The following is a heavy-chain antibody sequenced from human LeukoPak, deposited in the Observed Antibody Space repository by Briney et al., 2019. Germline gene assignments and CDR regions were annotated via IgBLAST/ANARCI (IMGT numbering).Heavy chain of an antibody. J-gene: IGHJ6*02. D-gene: IGHD6-19*01. Sequence: GESLRLSCAASGFTLSNYSMNWVRQAPGKGLEWISHITWSGSTIFYADSVKGRFTISRDSAKNSLYLQMSSLRDEDTAVYYCARDAGNSGYGMDVWGQGTTVIVSS. CDR3: ARDAGNSGYGMDV. CDR2: ITWSGSTI. CDR1: GFTLSNYS. V-gene: IGHV3-48*02.